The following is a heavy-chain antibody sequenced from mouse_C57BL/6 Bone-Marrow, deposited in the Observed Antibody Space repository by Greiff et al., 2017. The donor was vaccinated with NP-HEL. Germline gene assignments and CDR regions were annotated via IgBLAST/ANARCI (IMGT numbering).Heavy chain of an antibody. J-gene: IGHJ3*01. CDR1: GYTFTDYY. V-gene: IGHV1-75*01. D-gene: IGHD3-2*02. CDR3: ARGEQLRLRPAWFAY. CDR2: IFPGSGST. Sequence: QVQLQQSGPELVKPGASVKISCKASGYTFTDYYINWVKQRPGQGLEWIGWIFPGSGSTYYNEKFKGKATLTVDKSSSTAYMLLSSLTSEDSAVYFCARGEQLRLRPAWFAYWGQGTLVTVSA.